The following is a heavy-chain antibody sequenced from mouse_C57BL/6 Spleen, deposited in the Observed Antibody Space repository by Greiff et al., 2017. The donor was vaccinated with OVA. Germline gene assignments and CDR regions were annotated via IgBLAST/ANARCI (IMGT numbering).Heavy chain of an antibody. CDR3: ARDKYDGFAY. D-gene: IGHD2-14*01. CDR1: GFTFSSYA. CDR2: ISVGGSYT. J-gene: IGHJ3*01. V-gene: IGHV5-4*01. Sequence: EVQRVESGGGLVKPGGSLKLSCAASGFTFSSYAMPWVRQTPEKGLAWVATISVGGSYTYYPANVKGRFTFSRDNAKNNLVRQMSHLKSEDTSRYYCARDKYDGFAYWGQGTLVTVSA.